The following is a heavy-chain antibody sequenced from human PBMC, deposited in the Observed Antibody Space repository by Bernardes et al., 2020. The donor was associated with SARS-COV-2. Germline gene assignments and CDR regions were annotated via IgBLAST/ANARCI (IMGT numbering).Heavy chain of an antibody. CDR2: IYYSGST. J-gene: IGHJ4*02. D-gene: IGHD3-16*01. Sequence: LSLTCTVSGGSISSYYWSWIRQPPGKGLEWIGYIYYSGSTKYNPSLKSRVTISEDTSKNQFSLRLSSVTAADTAVYYCAKPLSFSDFGGIDYWGQGTLVTVSS. CDR1: GGSISSYY. V-gene: IGHV4-59*01. CDR3: AKPLSFSDFGGIDY.